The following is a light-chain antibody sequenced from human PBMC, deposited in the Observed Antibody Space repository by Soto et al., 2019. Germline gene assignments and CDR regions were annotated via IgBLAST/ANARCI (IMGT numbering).Light chain of an antibody. J-gene: IGKJ4*01. CDR1: QSAISN. V-gene: IGKV3-15*01. CDR2: DAS. Sequence: EIVITQSPATLSVSPGERVTLSCRASQSAISNLAWYQQKPGQTPGLLIYDASTRATDIPARFSGSGSGTDFNLTISSLLSEDFAVYYCHQYYKWPLTFGGGTKVDIK. CDR3: HQYYKWPLT.